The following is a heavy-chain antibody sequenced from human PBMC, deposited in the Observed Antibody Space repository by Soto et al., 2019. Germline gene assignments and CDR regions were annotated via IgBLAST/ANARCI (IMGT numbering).Heavy chain of an antibody. CDR2: ISYDGSNK. CDR3: AKDFHLADSSSSLLFDY. D-gene: IGHD6-6*01. J-gene: IGHJ4*02. Sequence: QVQLVESGGGVVQPGRSLRLSCAASGFTFSSYGMHWVRQAPGKGLEWVAVISYDGSNKYYADSVKGRFTISRDNSKNTLYLQMNSLRAEDTAVYYCAKDFHLADSSSSLLFDYWGQGTLVTVSS. V-gene: IGHV3-30*18. CDR1: GFTFSSYG.